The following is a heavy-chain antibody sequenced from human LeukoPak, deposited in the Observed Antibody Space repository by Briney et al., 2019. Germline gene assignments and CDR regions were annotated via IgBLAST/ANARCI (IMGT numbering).Heavy chain of an antibody. CDR2: ISGSGGST. Sequence: GGSLRLSCAVSGLTFNVAWMSWVRQAPGKGLEWVSAISGSGGSTYYADSVKGRFTISRDNSKNTLYLQMNSLRADDTATYYCANEYSKGDVWGQGTTVTVSS. J-gene: IGHJ3*01. CDR3: ANEYSKGDV. D-gene: IGHD4-11*01. V-gene: IGHV3-23*01. CDR1: GLTFNVAW.